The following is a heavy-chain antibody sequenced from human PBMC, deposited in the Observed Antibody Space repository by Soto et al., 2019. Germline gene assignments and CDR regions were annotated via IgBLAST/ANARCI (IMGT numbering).Heavy chain of an antibody. CDR3: AREPVTIPTFYYYGMDV. CDR1: GYTFTSYY. CDR2: IIPIVGTA. J-gene: IGHJ6*02. D-gene: IGHD4-17*01. Sequence: SVKVSCKASGYTFTSYYMHWVRQAPGQGLEWMGRIIPIVGTASYAQKFQGRVTMTADESTSTAYMELSRQRSEDTAVYFCAREPVTIPTFYYYGMDVWGQGTTVTVSS. V-gene: IGHV1-69*11.